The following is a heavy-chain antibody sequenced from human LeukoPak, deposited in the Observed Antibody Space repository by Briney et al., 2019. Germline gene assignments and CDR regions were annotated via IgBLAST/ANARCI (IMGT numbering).Heavy chain of an antibody. CDR2: IIPIFGTA. J-gene: IGHJ3*02. D-gene: IGHD1/OR15-1a*01. Sequence: SVKVSCKASGGTFSSYAISWVRQAPGQGLEWMGGIIPIFGTANYAQKFQGRVTITTDESTSTAYMELSSLRSEDTAVYYYARGEQSQDAFDIWGQGAMVTVSS. CDR3: ARGEQSQDAFDI. V-gene: IGHV1-69*05. CDR1: GGTFSSYA.